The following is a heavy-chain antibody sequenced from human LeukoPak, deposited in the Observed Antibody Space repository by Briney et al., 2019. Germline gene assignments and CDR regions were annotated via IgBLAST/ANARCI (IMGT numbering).Heavy chain of an antibody. D-gene: IGHD6-13*01. V-gene: IGHV4-59*08. CDR2: IYYTGST. Sequence: SETLSLTCTVSGGSIRSYYWSWIRQPPGKGLEWIGYIYYTGSTDYNPSLKSRVTISVDTSKNQFSLKLSSVTAADTAVYYCARHHTAAAGQYYFDYWGQGTLVTVSS. CDR1: GGSIRSYY. CDR3: ARHHTAAAGQYYFDY. J-gene: IGHJ4*02.